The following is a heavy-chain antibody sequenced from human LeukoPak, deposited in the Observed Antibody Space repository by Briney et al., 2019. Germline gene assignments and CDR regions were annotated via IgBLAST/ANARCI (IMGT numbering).Heavy chain of an antibody. CDR1: GFTFSSYA. V-gene: IGHV3-30-3*01. D-gene: IGHD6-13*01. CDR2: ISYDGSNK. CDR3: AREGSSSSWELDY. Sequence: GGSLRLSCAASGFTFSSYAMHWVRQAPGKGLEWVAVISYDGSNKYYADSVKGRFTISRDNSKNTLYLQMNSLRAEDTAVYYCAREGSSSSWELDYWGQGTLVTVSS. J-gene: IGHJ4*02.